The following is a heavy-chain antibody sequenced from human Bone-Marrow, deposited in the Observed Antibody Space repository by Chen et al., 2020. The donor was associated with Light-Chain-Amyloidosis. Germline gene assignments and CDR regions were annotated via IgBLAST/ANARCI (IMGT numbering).Heavy chain of an antibody. V-gene: IGHV3-23*01. J-gene: IGHJ6*03. D-gene: IGHD3-10*01. CDR1: GFTCSSYA. CDR2: ISGSGGST. CDR3: ANTGGAVNPYFYYYYMDV. Sequence: EVQLLESGGGLVQPGGSLRLSCAASGFTCSSYAMTWVRQAPGKGLEWVSTISGSGGSTYYADSVKGRFTISRDNSKNTLYLQMNSLRAEDTAVYYCANTGGAVNPYFYYYYMDVWGRGTTVTVSS.